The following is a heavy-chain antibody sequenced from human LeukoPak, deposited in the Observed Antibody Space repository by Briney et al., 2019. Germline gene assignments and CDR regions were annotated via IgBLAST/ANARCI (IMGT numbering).Heavy chain of an antibody. CDR2: ISGSGGST. Sequence: GGSLRLSCAASGFTFSSYGMSWVRQAPGKGLEWVSAISGSGGSTYYADSVKGRFTISRDNAKKSLYLQVNSLRAEDTAVYYCARTGDGYSSFSYYYYMDVRGKGTTVSVSS. J-gene: IGHJ6*03. D-gene: IGHD5-24*01. CDR1: GFTFSSYG. V-gene: IGHV3-23*01. CDR3: ARTGDGYSSFSYYYYMDV.